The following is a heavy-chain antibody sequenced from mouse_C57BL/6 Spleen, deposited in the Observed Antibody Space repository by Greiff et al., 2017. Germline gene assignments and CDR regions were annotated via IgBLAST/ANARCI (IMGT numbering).Heavy chain of an antibody. CDR2: IDPSDSET. J-gene: IGHJ4*01. CDR1: GYTFTSYW. V-gene: IGHV1-52*01. D-gene: IGHD3-2*02. CDR3: AIDSSGYGAMDY. Sequence: VQLQQPGAELVRPGSSVKLSCKASGYTFTSYWMHWVKQRPIQGLEWIGNIDPSDSETHYNQKFKGKATLTVDTSSSTAYMQLSSLTSEDSAVYYCAIDSSGYGAMDYWGQGTSVTVSS.